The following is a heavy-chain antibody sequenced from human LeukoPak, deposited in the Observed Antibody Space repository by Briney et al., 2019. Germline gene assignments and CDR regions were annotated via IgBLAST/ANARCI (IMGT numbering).Heavy chain of an antibody. V-gene: IGHV3-74*01. D-gene: IGHD3-22*01. Sequence: GGSLRLSCAASGFTFSNYWMHWVRQAPGKGLVWASRINSDGINTSYADSVKGRFTISRDNAKNTLNLQMNSLRAEDTAVYYCARDLGQYYDTSDNWFDPWGQGTLVTVSS. CDR3: ARDLGQYYDTSDNWFDP. J-gene: IGHJ5*02. CDR1: GFTFSNYW. CDR2: INSDGINT.